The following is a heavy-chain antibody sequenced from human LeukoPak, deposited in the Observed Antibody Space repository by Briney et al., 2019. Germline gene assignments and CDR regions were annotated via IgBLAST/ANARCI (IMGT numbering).Heavy chain of an antibody. D-gene: IGHD2-21*02. V-gene: IGHV1-2*02. CDR1: GYTFTGYY. CDR2: INPNSGGT. Sequence: ASVKVSCTASGYTFTGYYMHWVRQAPGQGLEWMGWINPNSGGTNCAQKFQGRVTMTRDTSISTAYMELSRLRSDDTAVYYCARGEGDSPGYWGQGTLVTVSS. CDR3: ARGEGDSPGY. J-gene: IGHJ4*02.